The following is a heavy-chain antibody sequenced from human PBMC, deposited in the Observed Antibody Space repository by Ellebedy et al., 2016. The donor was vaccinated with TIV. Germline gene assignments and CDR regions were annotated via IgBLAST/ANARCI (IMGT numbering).Heavy chain of an antibody. CDR2: IYHSGST. Sequence: SETLSLXXAVSGGSISSGGYSWSWIRQPPGKGLEWIGYIYHSGSTYYNPSLKSRVTISVDRSKNQFSLKLSSVTAADTAVYYCARERDYGGIIKDWGQGTLVTVSS. CDR3: ARERDYGGIIKD. D-gene: IGHD4-23*01. J-gene: IGHJ4*02. V-gene: IGHV4-30-2*01. CDR1: GGSISSGGYS.